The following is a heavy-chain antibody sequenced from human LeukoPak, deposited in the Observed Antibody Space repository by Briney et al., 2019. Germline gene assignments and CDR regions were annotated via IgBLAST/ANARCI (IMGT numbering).Heavy chain of an antibody. CDR2: IIPVFGTA. J-gene: IGHJ4*02. CDR3: ARGYCSGGSCYSLGPVDY. CDR1: GGTFSSYT. V-gene: IGHV1-69*13. D-gene: IGHD2-15*01. Sequence: SVKVSCKASGGTFSSYTINWVRQAPGQGLEWMGGIIPVFGTANYVQKFQGRVTITADESTSTAYMELSSLRSEDTAVYYCARGYCSGGSCYSLGPVDYWGQGTLVTVSS.